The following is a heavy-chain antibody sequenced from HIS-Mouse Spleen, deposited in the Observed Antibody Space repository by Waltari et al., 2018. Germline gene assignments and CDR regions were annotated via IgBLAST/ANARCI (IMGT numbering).Heavy chain of an antibody. CDR1: GGSISSGGYY. V-gene: IGHV4-31*03. D-gene: IGHD3-3*01. CDR3: ARSPYYDFWSGYSDNWFDP. J-gene: IGHJ5*02. CDR2: IYYSGST. Sequence: QVQLQESGPGLVKPSQTLSLTCTVSGGSISSGGYYWSWIRQHPGKGLEWNGYIYYSGSTYSNPSLRSRVTISVDTSKNQFCLRLSSVTAADTAVYYCARSPYYDFWSGYSDNWFDPWGQGTLVTVSS.